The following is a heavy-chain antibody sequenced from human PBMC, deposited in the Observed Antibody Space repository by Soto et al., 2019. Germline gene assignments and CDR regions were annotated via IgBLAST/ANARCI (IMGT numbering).Heavy chain of an antibody. J-gene: IGHJ6*02. D-gene: IGHD2-2*01. CDR1: SGSISSAHW. Sequence: PSETLSLTCAVSSGSISSAHWWNWVRQPPGKGLEWIGEIYHSGSTNYNPSLKSRVTISVDKSKNQFSLKLSSVTAADTAVYYCARYQLLQGDYYGMDVWGQGTTVTVS. CDR3: ARYQLLQGDYYGMDV. V-gene: IGHV4-4*02. CDR2: IYHSGST.